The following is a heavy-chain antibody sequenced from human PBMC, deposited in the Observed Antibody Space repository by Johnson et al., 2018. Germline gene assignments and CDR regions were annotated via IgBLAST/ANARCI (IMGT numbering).Heavy chain of an antibody. CDR1: GFSFSNAW. V-gene: IGHV3-15*01. Sequence: VQLVESGGGLVKPGGSLRLSCVVSGFSFSNAWMSWVRQAPGKGPEYIGRIRPRSDGATTEYATSVKGRSTVARDDSQNTVYLQINNLKTEDTAVNYCARGSRNRQREDVFDIWGQGTMVTGSS. CDR2: IRPRSDGATT. D-gene: IGHD6-13*01. J-gene: IGHJ3*02. CDR3: ARGSRNRQREDVFDI.